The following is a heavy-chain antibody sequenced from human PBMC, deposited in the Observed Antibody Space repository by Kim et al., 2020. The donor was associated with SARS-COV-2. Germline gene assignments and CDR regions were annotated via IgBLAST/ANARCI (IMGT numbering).Heavy chain of an antibody. CDR2: INHSGST. Sequence: SETLSLTCAVYGGSFSGYYWSWIRQPPGKGLEWIGEINHSGSTNYNPSLNSRVTISVDTSKNQFSLKLSSVTAADTAVYYCARGGGEQWLGRWFDPWGQGTLVTVSS. V-gene: IGHV4-34*01. CDR1: GGSFSGYY. CDR3: ARGGGEQWLGRWFDP. D-gene: IGHD6-19*01. J-gene: IGHJ5*02.